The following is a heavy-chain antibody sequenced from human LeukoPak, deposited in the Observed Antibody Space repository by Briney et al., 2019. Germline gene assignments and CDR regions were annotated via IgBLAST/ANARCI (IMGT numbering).Heavy chain of an antibody. V-gene: IGHV4-39*02. D-gene: IGHD3-10*01. CDR3: ARDGQLAVRELFI. CDR1: GDSISTSNSY. CDR2: IYYSGNT. J-gene: IGHJ4*02. Sequence: KTSETLSLTCTVSGDSISTSNSYWGWIRQPPGKGLEWIGSIYYSGNTYYNASLKSRVTISVDTSKNQFSLKLTSVTAADTAVYYCARDGQLAVRELFIWGQGTLVTVSS.